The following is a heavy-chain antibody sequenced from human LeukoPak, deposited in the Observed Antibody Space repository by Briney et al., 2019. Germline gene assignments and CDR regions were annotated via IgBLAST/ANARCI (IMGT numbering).Heavy chain of an antibody. D-gene: IGHD2-15*01. CDR1: GGTFSSYA. V-gene: IGHV1-69*13. J-gene: IGHJ6*03. CDR3: ARADYVVDYYYYYMDV. Sequence: SVKVSCKASGGTFSSYAISWVRQAPGQGLEWMGGIIPIFGTANYAQKFQGRVTITAGESTSTAYMELSSLRSEDTAVYYCARADYVVDYYYYYMDVCGKGTTITIS. CDR2: IIPIFGTA.